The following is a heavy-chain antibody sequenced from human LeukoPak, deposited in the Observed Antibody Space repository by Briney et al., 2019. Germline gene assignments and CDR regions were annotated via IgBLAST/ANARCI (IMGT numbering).Heavy chain of an antibody. CDR1: GFTFSSYW. V-gene: IGHV3-7*03. CDR3: VRDRGTYRPIDY. J-gene: IGHJ4*02. CDR2: IKEDGSEK. Sequence: PGGSLRLSCAGSGFTFSSYWMSWVRQAPGKGLEWVANIKEDGSEKYYVDSVKGRFTISRDNAKNSLYLQMNSLRAEDTAIYYCVRDRGTYRPIDYWGQGTLVTVSS. D-gene: IGHD1-26*01.